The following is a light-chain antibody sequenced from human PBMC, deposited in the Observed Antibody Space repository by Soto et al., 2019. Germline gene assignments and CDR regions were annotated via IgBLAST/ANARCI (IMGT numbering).Light chain of an antibody. V-gene: IGKV1-27*01. CDR2: AAS. J-gene: IGKJ1*01. CDR3: QKYNGARWT. CDR1: QSMSSW. Sequence: DIKMTQSPSTLSAFVGDRVTITCRASQSMSSWLAWYQQKLGKAPKLLLYAASTLQSGVPSRFSGSGSGTDFTLTISSLQPEDVATYYCQKYNGARWTFGQGTKVDIK.